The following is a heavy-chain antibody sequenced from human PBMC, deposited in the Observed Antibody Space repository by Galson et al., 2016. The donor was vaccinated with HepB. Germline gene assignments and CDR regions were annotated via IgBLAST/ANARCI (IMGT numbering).Heavy chain of an antibody. D-gene: IGHD6-19*01. CDR2: MSGSGGST. V-gene: IGHV3-23*01. CDR1: GFPFSSYW. J-gene: IGHJ4*02. Sequence: GSLRLSCAASGFPFSSYWMNWVRQAPGKGLEWVSIMSGSGGSTYYADSVKGRFTVSRDNSNNTLYLQMDRLRAEDTAVYYCAKAAARIVVAGHFDYWGPGTLVTVSS. CDR3: AKAAARIVVAGHFDY.